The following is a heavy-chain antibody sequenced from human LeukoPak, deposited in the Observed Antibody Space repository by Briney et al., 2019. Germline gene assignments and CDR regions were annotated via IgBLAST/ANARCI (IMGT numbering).Heavy chain of an antibody. CDR1: GGTFSSYA. D-gene: IGHD3-22*01. V-gene: IGHV1-69*05. J-gene: IGHJ4*02. Sequence: SVKVSCKASGGTFSSYAISWVRQAPGQGLEWMGRIIPIFGTANYAQKFQGRVTITTDESTSTAYMELSSLRSEDTAVYYCASSYVSCYDSSGYEVPIDYWGQGTLVTVSS. CDR2: IIPIFGTA. CDR3: ASSYVSCYDSSGYEVPIDY.